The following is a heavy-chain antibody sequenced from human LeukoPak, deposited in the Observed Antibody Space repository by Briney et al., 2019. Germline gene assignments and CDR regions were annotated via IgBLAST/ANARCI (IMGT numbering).Heavy chain of an antibody. CDR2: ISGSGGST. V-gene: IGHV3-23*01. Sequence: GGSLRLSCAASGFTFRSYAMSWVRQAPGKGLEWVSAISGSGGSTYYADSVKGRFTISRDNSKNTLYLQMNSLRAEDTAVYYCAKEDPPTYYYGSGGYFDYWGQGTLVTVSS. CDR3: AKEDPPTYYYGSGGYFDY. CDR1: GFTFRSYA. D-gene: IGHD3-10*01. J-gene: IGHJ4*02.